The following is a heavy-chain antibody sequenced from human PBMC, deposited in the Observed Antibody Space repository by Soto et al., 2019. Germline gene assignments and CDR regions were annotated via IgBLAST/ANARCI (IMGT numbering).Heavy chain of an antibody. J-gene: IGHJ6*02. V-gene: IGHV5-51*01. CDR1: GGTFSSYT. Sequence: GASVKVSCKASGGTFSSYTISWVRQAPGQGLEWMGRIIYPGDSDTRYSPSFQGQVTISADKSISTAYLQWSSLKASDTAMYYCARLKVPAAIPNYYGMDVWGQGTTVTVSS. CDR2: IYPGDSDT. CDR3: ARLKVPAAIPNYYGMDV. D-gene: IGHD2-2*01.